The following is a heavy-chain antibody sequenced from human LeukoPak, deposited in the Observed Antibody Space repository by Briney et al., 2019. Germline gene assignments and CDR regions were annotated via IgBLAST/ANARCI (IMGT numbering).Heavy chain of an antibody. V-gene: IGHV4-61*01. CDR3: ARDSDTHTDY. CDR2: IYYSGST. CDR1: GGSVSSGSYY. D-gene: IGHD5-18*01. Sequence: SETLSLTCTVSGGSVSSGSYYWSWIRQPPGKVLEWIGYIYYSGSTNYNPSLKSRVTISVDTSKNQFSLKLSSVTAADTAVYYCARDSDTHTDYWGQGTLVTVSS. J-gene: IGHJ4*02.